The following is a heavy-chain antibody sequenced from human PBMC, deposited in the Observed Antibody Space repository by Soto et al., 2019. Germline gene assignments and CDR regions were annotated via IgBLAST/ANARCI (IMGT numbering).Heavy chain of an antibody. CDR2: SDPSGGSP. D-gene: IGHD1-1*01. CDR1: GYPFTRYF. CDR3: AREMASTYYFDY. Sequence: QVQLVQSGAEVRKPGASMKISCKASGYPFTRYFVHWLRQAPGQGLEWMGNSDPSGGSPTYAQKFQDRVTMPTDTSTSTVYMELTSLSSDDSAVYYCAREMASTYYFDYWGQGTLVTVSS. J-gene: IGHJ4*02. V-gene: IGHV1-46*01.